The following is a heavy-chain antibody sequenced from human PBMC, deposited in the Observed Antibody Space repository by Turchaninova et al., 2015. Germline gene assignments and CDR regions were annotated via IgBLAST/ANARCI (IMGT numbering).Heavy chain of an antibody. CDR1: GGSFSGYY. CDR2: INHSGST. J-gene: IGHJ6*02. CDR3: ARGSGMDV. V-gene: IGHV4-34*01. Sequence: QVQLQQWGAGLLKPSETLSLTCAFYGGSFSGYYWRWTRQPPGKGLECIGEINHSGSTNYNPSLKSRVTISVDTSKNQFSLKLSSVTAADTAVYYCARGSGMDVWGQGTTVTVSS.